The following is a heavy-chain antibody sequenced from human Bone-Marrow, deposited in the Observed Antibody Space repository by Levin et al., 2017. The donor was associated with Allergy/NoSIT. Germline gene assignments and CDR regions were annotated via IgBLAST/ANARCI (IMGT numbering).Heavy chain of an antibody. CDR3: AKDFGGGKAAYYFDH. CDR2: ISYDGDAK. Sequence: GGSLRLSCGTSGFTFSHYGMHWVRQAPGKGPEWIGVISYDGDAKYNTDSVKGRFTISRDDSKNTLYLEMNSLGAEDTAVYYCAKDFGGGKAAYYFDHWGQGILVTVS. D-gene: IGHD4-23*01. J-gene: IGHJ4*02. CDR1: GFTFSHYG. V-gene: IGHV3-30*18.